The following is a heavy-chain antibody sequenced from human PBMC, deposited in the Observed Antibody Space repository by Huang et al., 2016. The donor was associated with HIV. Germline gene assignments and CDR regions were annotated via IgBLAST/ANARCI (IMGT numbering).Heavy chain of an antibody. D-gene: IGHD3-22*01. CDR3: ATSTPMLGESGGWSGKVVITENVPYVD. J-gene: IGHJ4*02. CDR2: LGTMLGSG. Sequence: QVHLVQSGAEVKKPGSSVKVSCKASGDSFTSLPINWVRQAPGQGLGWMGGLGTMLGSGTYAQKFRGRVTISADESTRTSYMELSRLRSDDTAMYYCATSTPMLGESGGWSGKVVITENVPYVDWGQGTLVTVSS. CDR1: GDSFTSLP. V-gene: IGHV1-69*01.